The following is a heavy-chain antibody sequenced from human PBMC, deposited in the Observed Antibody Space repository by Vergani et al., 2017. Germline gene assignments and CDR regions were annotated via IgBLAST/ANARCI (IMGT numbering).Heavy chain of an antibody. D-gene: IGHD6-19*01. CDR1: GFTFDDYA. CDR2: ISWNSGSI. V-gene: IGHV3-9*01. J-gene: IGHJ5*02. Sequence: EVQLVESGGGLVQPGRSLRLSCTASGFTFDDYAMHWVRQAPGKGLEWVSGISWNSGSIGYADSVKGRFTISRDNAKNSLYLQMNRLRADDTSLYYCAKGGPYSSGWYEFYGWFDPWGQGTLVTVSS. CDR3: AKGGPYSSGWYEFYGWFDP.